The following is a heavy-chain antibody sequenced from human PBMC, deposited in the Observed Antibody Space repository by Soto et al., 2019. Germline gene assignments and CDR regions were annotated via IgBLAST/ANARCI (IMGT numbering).Heavy chain of an antibody. CDR2: IWHDGTNK. Sequence: QVLLVEPGGGVVQPGTSLRLSCVASGFSFNTYGMHWVRQPPGKGLEWVAGIWHDGTNKYYADSVQGRVTISRDNSGNTLYLHMSSLRAEDTAKYFCAREGYSGYFFDYWGQGTLVSVSS. CDR3: AREGYSGYFFDY. V-gene: IGHV3-33*08. D-gene: IGHD5-12*01. J-gene: IGHJ4*02. CDR1: GFSFNTYG.